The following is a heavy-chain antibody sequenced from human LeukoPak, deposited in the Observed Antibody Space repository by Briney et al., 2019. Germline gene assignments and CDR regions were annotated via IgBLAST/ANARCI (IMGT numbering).Heavy chain of an antibody. CDR2: ISGGST. D-gene: IGHD3-3*01. V-gene: IGHV3-38-3*01. CDR3: AKDGRITIFGVGFWDI. CDR1: GFTVSSNE. Sequence: QPGGSLRLSCAASGFTVSSNEMSWVRQAPGKGLERVSSISGGSTYYADSRKGGFTISRDNSKNTLYLQMNSLRAEDTAVYYCAKDGRITIFGVGFWDIWGQGTMVTVSS. J-gene: IGHJ3*02.